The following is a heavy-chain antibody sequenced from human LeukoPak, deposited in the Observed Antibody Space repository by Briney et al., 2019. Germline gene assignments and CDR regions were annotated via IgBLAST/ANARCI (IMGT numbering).Heavy chain of an antibody. CDR2: ITGSGAST. V-gene: IGHV3-23*01. D-gene: IGHD7-27*01. J-gene: IGHJ4*02. Sequence: QPGGSLRLSGAASGFSFSSYAMIWVRQAPGKGLEWVSAITGSGASTYYVDAVKGRFTISRDNSKNTLYLQMNSLRAEDTAVYYCAPSPPQLGFNYWGQGTLVTVSS. CDR1: GFSFSSYA. CDR3: APSPPQLGFNY.